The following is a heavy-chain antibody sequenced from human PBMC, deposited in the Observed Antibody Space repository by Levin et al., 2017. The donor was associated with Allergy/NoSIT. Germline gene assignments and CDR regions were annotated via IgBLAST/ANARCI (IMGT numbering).Heavy chain of an antibody. CDR2: ITHSGRT. V-gene: IGHV4-59*01. D-gene: IGHD1-1*01. CDR1: GGSISIFY. Sequence: SETLSLTCTLSGGSISIFYWNWIRQPPGKGLEWIGYITHSGRTSYNPSLKSRLTVSLDTSKNQFSLNLSSMTAADTALYYCARDTGGFAFDLWGQGTLVTVFS. CDR3: ARDTGGFAFDL. J-gene: IGHJ3*01.